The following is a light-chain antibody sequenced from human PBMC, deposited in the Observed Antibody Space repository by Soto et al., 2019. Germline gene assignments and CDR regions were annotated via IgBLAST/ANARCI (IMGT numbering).Light chain of an antibody. CDR3: QQYGSSPWT. J-gene: IGKJ1*01. V-gene: IGKV3-20*01. Sequence: EMVLTQSPGTLSLSPGERATLSCRASQSVSSSYLAWYQQKPGQAPRLLIYGASSRATGIPDRFSGSGSGTDFTLTISSLEPDDFAVYYWQQYGSSPWTFGQGTKVEIK. CDR2: GAS. CDR1: QSVSSSY.